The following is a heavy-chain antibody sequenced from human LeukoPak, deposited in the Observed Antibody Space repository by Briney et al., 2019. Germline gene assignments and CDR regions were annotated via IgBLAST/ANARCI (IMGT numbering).Heavy chain of an antibody. Sequence: SETLSLTSTVSGGSISSDYWSWIRQPPGKGLEWIGYIYYSGSTNYNPSLKRRVTISVDTSKNQFSLKLSSVTAADTAVYYCARGRDGYNYYAFDIWGQGTMVTVSS. D-gene: IGHD5-24*01. V-gene: IGHV4-59*01. CDR3: ARGRDGYNYYAFDI. J-gene: IGHJ3*02. CDR1: GGSISSDY. CDR2: IYYSGST.